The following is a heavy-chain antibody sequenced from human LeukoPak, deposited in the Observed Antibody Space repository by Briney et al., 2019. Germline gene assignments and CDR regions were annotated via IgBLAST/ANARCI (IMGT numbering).Heavy chain of an antibody. CDR3: AKDLDDFWSGHLHYFDY. J-gene: IGHJ4*02. V-gene: IGHV3-23*01. Sequence: GGSLRLSCAASGFTVSSNYMSWVRQAPGKGLEWVSAISGSGGSTYYADSVKGRFTISRDNSKNTLYLQMNSLRAEDTAVYYCAKDLDDFWSGHLHYFDYWGQGTLVTVSS. CDR1: GFTVSSNY. D-gene: IGHD3-3*01. CDR2: ISGSGGST.